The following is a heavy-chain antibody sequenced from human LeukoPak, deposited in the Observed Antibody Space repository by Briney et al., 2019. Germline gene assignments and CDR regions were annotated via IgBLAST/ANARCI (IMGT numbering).Heavy chain of an antibody. Sequence: SETLSLTCTVSGGXXXXXXXXXIXXXXXKXXEWIGYTHYSGTTNYNPSLKSRVSISIDTSKSQFSLKLSSVTAADTAVYYCATGWYGDGGYWGQGLLVTVSS. J-gene: IGHJ4*02. CDR1: GGXXXXXX. V-gene: IGHV4-59*01. CDR3: ATGWYGDGGY. CDR2: THYSGTT. D-gene: IGHD6-19*01.